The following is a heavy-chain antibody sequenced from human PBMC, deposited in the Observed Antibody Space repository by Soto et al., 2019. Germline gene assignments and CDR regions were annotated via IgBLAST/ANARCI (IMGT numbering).Heavy chain of an antibody. CDR3: AKDPNGDYVGAFDF. CDR2: ITGSGAPA. Sequence: EVQLLESGGGLVQPGQSLRISCAASGFTFSTYALTWVRQPPGKGLEWVAAITGSGAPANYADSVKGWFTISRDNSKNTLYLQMNSLTAEDTAVYFCAKDPNGDYVGAFDFWGRGTMVTVSS. J-gene: IGHJ3*01. V-gene: IGHV3-23*01. D-gene: IGHD4-17*01. CDR1: GFTFSTYA.